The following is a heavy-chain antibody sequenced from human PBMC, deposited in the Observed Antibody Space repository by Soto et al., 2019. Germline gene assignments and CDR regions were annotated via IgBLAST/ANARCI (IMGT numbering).Heavy chain of an antibody. CDR2: IVPVFGSA. CDR1: GGDFKNYG. J-gene: IGHJ4*02. Sequence: QVQLVQSGAEVKKPGSSVKVSCKTSGGDFKNYGVSWVRQAPGQGLEWMGGIVPVFGSAKYGQIFQGRVTITADDLTSTIYMELSGLKPEDTAIYYCAREIAATGFHFWGQGTLVIVSS. V-gene: IGHV1-69*12. D-gene: IGHD3-9*01. CDR3: AREIAATGFHF.